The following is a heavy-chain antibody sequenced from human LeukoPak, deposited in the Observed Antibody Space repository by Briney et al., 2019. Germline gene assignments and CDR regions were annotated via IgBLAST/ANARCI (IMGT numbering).Heavy chain of an antibody. V-gene: IGHV3-48*03. CDR2: ISSSGSTI. D-gene: IGHD3-3*01. CDR3: ASFGVVSCCFG. CDR1: GFTFSSYE. J-gene: IGHJ4*02. Sequence: PGGSLRLSCAASGFTFSSYEMNWVRQAPGKGLEWVSYISSSGSTIYYADSVKGRFTISRDNAKNSLYLQMNSLRAEDTAVYYCASFGVVSCCFGWGQGTLVTVSS.